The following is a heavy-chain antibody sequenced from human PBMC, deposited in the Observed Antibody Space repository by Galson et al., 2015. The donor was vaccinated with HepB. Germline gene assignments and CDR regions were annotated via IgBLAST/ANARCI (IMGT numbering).Heavy chain of an antibody. CDR1: GFTFSSYG. V-gene: IGHV3-33*08. CDR3: ARDPGYSSSWYGGAYFDY. J-gene: IGHJ4*02. CDR2: IWYDGSNK. D-gene: IGHD6-13*01. Sequence: LRLSCAASGFTFSSYGMHWVRQAPGKGLEWVAVIWYDGSNKYYADSVKGRFTISRDNSRNTLYLQMNSLRAEDTAVYYCARDPGYSSSWYGGAYFDYWGQGTLVTVSS.